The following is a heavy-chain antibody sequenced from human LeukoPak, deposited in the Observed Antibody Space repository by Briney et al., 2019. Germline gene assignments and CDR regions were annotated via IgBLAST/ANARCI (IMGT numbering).Heavy chain of an antibody. Sequence: PSETLSLTCTVPGGSISSGGYYWSWIRQHPGKGLEWIGYIYYSGSTCYNPSLKSRVTISVDTSKNQFSLKLSSVTAADTAVYYRARAAVVPAAMDGMDVWGQGTTVTVSS. V-gene: IGHV4-31*03. J-gene: IGHJ6*02. CDR1: GGSISSGGYY. CDR2: IYYSGST. CDR3: ARAAVVPAAMDGMDV. D-gene: IGHD2-2*01.